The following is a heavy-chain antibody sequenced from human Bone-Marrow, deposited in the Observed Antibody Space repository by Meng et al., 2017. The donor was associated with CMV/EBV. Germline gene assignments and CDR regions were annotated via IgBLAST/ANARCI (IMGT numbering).Heavy chain of an antibody. CDR3: ARRSGYDFGPYDQ. V-gene: IGHV3-23*01. D-gene: IGHD5-12*01. Sequence: GGSLRLSCAASGFTFSDYYMSWIRQAPGKGLEWVSGISGSGANTYYGETAKGRFTISRDNSKNTVYLQMNSLRAEDTATYYCARRSGYDFGPYDQWGQGTLVTVSS. J-gene: IGHJ4*02. CDR1: GFTFSDYY. CDR2: ISGSGANT.